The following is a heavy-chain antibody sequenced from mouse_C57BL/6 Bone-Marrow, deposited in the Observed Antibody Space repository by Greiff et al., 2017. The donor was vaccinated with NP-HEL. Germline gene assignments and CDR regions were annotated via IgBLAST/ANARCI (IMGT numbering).Heavy chain of an antibody. CDR1: GYTFTSYW. CDR2: IDPSDSYT. CDR3: ARWLYYSNYEFAY. V-gene: IGHV1-59*01. Sequence: VQLQQPGAELVRPGTSVKLSCKASGYTFTSYWMHWVKQRPGQGLEWIGVIDPSDSYTNYNPKFKGKATWTVDTSSSTAYMQLSSLTSEDSAVYYCARWLYYSNYEFAYWGKGTLVTVSA. J-gene: IGHJ3*01. D-gene: IGHD2-5*01.